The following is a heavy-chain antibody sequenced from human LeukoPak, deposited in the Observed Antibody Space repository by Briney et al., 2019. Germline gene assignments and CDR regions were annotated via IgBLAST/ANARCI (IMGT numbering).Heavy chain of an antibody. Sequence: GSLRLSCAGSGFIFRSPGMTWVRQAPGRGLEWVGRSISRSGGVTTEYAAPVKGRFTISRDDSRNTVYLQMNSLKIEDTAVYYCSAYYNGRGDYWGQGTLVTVSS. CDR1: GFIFRSPG. CDR3: SAYYNGRGDY. CDR2: SISRSGGVTT. D-gene: IGHD3-10*01. V-gene: IGHV3-15*01. J-gene: IGHJ4*02.